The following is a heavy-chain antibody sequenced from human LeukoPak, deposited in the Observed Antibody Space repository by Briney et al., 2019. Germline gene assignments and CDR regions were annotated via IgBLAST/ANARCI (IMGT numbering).Heavy chain of an antibody. V-gene: IGHV4-59*01. CDR3: ARGPLYYDFWSGKLPGGAFDI. CDR1: GGSISSYY. CDR2: IYYSGST. J-gene: IGHJ3*02. D-gene: IGHD3-3*01. Sequence: SETLFLTCTVSGGSISSYYWSWIRQPPGKGLEWIGYIYYSGSTNYNPSLKSRVTISVDTSKNQFSLKLSSVTAADTAVYYCARGPLYYDFWSGKLPGGAFDIWGQGTMVTVSS.